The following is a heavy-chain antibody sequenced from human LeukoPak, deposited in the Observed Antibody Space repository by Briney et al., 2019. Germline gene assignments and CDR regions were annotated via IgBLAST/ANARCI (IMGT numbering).Heavy chain of an antibody. CDR2: VNPSGRI. CDR1: GGSFSGYY. CDR3: ARGRQEVSMIVVVMTGVSYYLDV. Sequence: SETLSLTCAVYGGSFSGYYWTWIRQAPGKGLEWIGEVNPSGRISYNPSLKSRLTISVDASKNQFSLNLRSLTAADTAVYYCARGRQEVSMIVVVMTGVSYYLDVWGKGTTVTVS. J-gene: IGHJ6*03. D-gene: IGHD3-22*01. V-gene: IGHV4-34*01.